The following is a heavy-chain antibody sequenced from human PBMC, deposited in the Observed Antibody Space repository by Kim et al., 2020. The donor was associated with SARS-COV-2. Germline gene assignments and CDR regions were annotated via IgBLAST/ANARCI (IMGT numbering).Heavy chain of an antibody. Sequence: GGSLRLSCAASGFTFGSYSMNWVRQAPGKGLEWVSYISTTSGEMNYGDSVKGRFTISRDNANNLLFLQLNNLRDEDTAVYFCATSNGDCGADCWGFDNWGQGTLVTVSS. D-gene: IGHD2-21*02. CDR2: ISTTSGEM. CDR3: ATSNGDCGADCWGFDN. CDR1: GFTFGSYS. V-gene: IGHV3-48*02. J-gene: IGHJ4*02.